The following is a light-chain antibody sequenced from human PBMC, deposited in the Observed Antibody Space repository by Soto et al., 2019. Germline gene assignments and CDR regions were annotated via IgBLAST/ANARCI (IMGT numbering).Light chain of an antibody. J-gene: IGKJ4*01. V-gene: IGKV3-15*01. CDR2: HAS. CDR3: QQYNQWPLT. Sequence: EIVMTQSPATLSVSPGERAILSCRASQSVSNNLAWYQQKPGQSPSLLIYHASTRATGIPARFSGSGSGTELTRTISRLQSEDFAVYYCQQYNQWPLTFGGGTKVEIK. CDR1: QSVSNN.